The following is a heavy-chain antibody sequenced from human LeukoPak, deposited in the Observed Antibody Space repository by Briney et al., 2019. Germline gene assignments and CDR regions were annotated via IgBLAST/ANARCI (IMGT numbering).Heavy chain of an antibody. Sequence: PGGSLRLSCAASGISLSPSGLNWVRQAPGKGLEWVSYISSSSSTIYYADSVKGRFTISRDNAKNSLYLQMNSLRAEDTAVYYCASSGSYFGYWGQGTLVTVSS. CDR2: ISSSSSTI. CDR1: GISLSPSG. J-gene: IGHJ4*02. CDR3: ASSGSYFGY. D-gene: IGHD1-26*01. V-gene: IGHV3-48*04.